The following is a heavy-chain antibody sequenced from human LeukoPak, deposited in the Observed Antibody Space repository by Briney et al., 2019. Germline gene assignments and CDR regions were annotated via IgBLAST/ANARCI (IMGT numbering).Heavy chain of an antibody. CDR1: GFTFSSYG. V-gene: IGHV3-33*01. Sequence: GGSLRLSCAASGFTFSSYGMHWVRQAPGKGLEWVAVIWYDASNKYYADSVKGRFTISRDNSKNTLYLQMNSLRAEDTAVYYCARDLELATPNLFYYYGMDVWGQGTTVTVSS. J-gene: IGHJ6*02. D-gene: IGHD6-13*01. CDR3: ARDLELATPNLFYYYGMDV. CDR2: IWYDASNK.